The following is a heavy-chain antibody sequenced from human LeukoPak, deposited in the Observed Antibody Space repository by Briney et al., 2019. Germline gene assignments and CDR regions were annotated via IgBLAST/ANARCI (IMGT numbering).Heavy chain of an antibody. D-gene: IGHD3-10*01. CDR2: IHNSGTT. CDR3: ARRYYYNLGSFPFDF. CDR1: GGPFSGYF. J-gene: IGHJ4*02. V-gene: IGHV4-34*01. Sequence: PSETLSLTCAVSGGPFSGYFWSWIRQSSGKGLEWIGEIHNSGTTNYNPSLNSRVTISEDTSKNQFYLNLSSVTAADTAVYYCARRYYYNLGSFPFDFWGQGTLVTVST.